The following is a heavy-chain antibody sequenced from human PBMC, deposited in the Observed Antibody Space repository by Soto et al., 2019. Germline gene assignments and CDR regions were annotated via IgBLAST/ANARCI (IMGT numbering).Heavy chain of an antibody. CDR3: ARASTVTTRYGMDV. J-gene: IGHJ6*02. D-gene: IGHD4-17*01. CDR1: GGSFSGYY. CDR2: INHSGST. V-gene: IGHV4-34*01. Sequence: SETLSLTCAVYGGSFSGYYCSAIRQPPGKGLEWIVEINHSGSTNYNPSLKSRVTISVDTSKNHFSLKLSSVTAADTAVYYCARASTVTTRYGMDVWGQGTTVTVSS.